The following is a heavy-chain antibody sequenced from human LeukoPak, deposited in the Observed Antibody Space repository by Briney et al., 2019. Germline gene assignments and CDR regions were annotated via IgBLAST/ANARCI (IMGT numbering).Heavy chain of an antibody. D-gene: IGHD6-13*01. CDR1: GGSISSFY. CDR2: IYYSGTT. J-gene: IGHJ5*02. V-gene: IGHV4-59*08. Sequence: SETLSLTCTVSGGSISSFYWSWIRQPPGRGQEWIGFIYYSGTTNYNPSLKSRVTISVDTSKDQFSLKLSSVTAADTAVYYCARRIAAAGWFDPWGQGTLVTVSS. CDR3: ARRIAAAGWFDP.